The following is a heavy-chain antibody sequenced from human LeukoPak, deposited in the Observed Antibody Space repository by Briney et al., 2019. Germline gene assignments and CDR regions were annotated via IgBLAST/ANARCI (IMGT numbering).Heavy chain of an antibody. CDR2: IYYSGST. D-gene: IGHD7-27*01. J-gene: IGHJ4*02. V-gene: IGHV4-39*07. CDR1: GGSISSSSYY. Sequence: SETLSLTCTVSGGSISSSSYYWGWIRQPPGKGLEWIGSIYYSGSTNYNPSLKSRVTISVDTSKNQFSLKLSSVTAADTAVYYCARDSNGELDYWGQGTLVTVSS. CDR3: ARDSNGELDY.